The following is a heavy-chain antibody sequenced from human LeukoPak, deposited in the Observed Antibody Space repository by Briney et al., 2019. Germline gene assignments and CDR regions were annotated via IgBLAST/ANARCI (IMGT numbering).Heavy chain of an antibody. CDR3: ARARFLEWLYDY. CDR1: GGSISSYY. D-gene: IGHD3-3*01. V-gene: IGHV4-59*01. CDR2: IYYSGST. Sequence: SETLSLTCTVSGGSISSYYWSWIRQPPGKGLEWIGYIYYSGSTNYNPSLKSRVTISVDTSKNQFSLKLSSVAAADTAVYYCARARFLEWLYDYWGQGTLVTVSS. J-gene: IGHJ4*02.